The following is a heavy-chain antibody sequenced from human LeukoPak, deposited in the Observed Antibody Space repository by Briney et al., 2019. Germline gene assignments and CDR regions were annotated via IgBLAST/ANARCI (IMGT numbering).Heavy chain of an antibody. J-gene: IGHJ4*02. V-gene: IGHV1-18*01. CDR2: ITAYNGNT. CDR1: LYTFTSYG. D-gene: IGHD3-22*01. CDR3: ARDTPYYYDSSGYPSTFDY. Sequence: ASVKLSRKPSLYTFTSYGISWVPQAPGQGLERMGWITAYNGNTNYAQKLQGRVTMTTDTSTSTAYMELRSLRSDDTAVYYCARDTPYYYDSSGYPSTFDYWGQGTLVTVSS.